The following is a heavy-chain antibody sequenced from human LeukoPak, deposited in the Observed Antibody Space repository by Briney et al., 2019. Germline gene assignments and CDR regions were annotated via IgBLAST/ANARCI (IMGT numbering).Heavy chain of an antibody. D-gene: IGHD3-3*01. Sequence: LPGGSLRLSCAASGFTFSSYWMHWVRQAPGKGLVWVSRINSDGSSTSYADSVKGRFTISRDNAKNTLYLQMNSLRAEDTAVYYCARDGPPYYGFWSGYYTDYYYYGMDVWGQGTTVTVSS. V-gene: IGHV3-74*01. CDR2: INSDGSST. CDR3: ARDGPPYYGFWSGYYTDYYYYGMDV. CDR1: GFTFSSYW. J-gene: IGHJ6*02.